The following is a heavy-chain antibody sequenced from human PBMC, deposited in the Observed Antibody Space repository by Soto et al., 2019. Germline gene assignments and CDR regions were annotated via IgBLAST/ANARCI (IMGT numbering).Heavy chain of an antibody. D-gene: IGHD3-3*01. CDR2: IYYSGST. J-gene: IGHJ4*02. CDR3: ARAPYYDFWSGVPYYFDY. V-gene: IGHV4-59*01. Sequence: SETLSLTCTVSGGSISSYYWSWIRQPPGKGLEWIGYIYYSGSTNYNPSLKSRVTISVDTSKNQFSLKLSSVTAADTAVYYCARAPYYDFWSGVPYYFDYWGQGTLVTVSS. CDR1: GGSISSYY.